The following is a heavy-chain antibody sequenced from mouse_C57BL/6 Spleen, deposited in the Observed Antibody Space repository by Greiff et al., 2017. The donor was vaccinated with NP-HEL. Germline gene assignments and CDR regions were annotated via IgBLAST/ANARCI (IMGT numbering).Heavy chain of an antibody. CDR2: ISSGSSTI. CDR1: GFTFSDYG. Sequence: EVMLVESGGGLVKPGGSLKLSCAASGFTFSDYGLHWVRQAPEKGLEWVAYISSGSSTIYYADTVKGRFTISRDNAKNTLFLQMTSLRSEDTAMYYGARRKPPDSSGYSYAMDYWGQGTSVTVSS. J-gene: IGHJ4*01. CDR3: ARRKPPDSSGYSYAMDY. V-gene: IGHV5-17*01. D-gene: IGHD3-2*02.